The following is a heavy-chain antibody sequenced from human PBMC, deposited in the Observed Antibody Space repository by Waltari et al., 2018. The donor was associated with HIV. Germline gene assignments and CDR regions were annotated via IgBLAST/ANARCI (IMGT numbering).Heavy chain of an antibody. V-gene: IGHV3-73*01. CDR3: TRQGGDIYYYYYGMDV. CDR2: MRSKANSYAT. Sequence: EVQLVESGGGLVQPGGSLKLSCAASGFTFSGSAMHWVRQASGKGLEEVGRMRSKANSYATAYAASVKGRFTISRDDSKNTAYLQMNSLKTEDTAVYYCTRQGGDIYYYYYGMDVWGQGTTVTVSS. D-gene: IGHD3-10*01. CDR1: GFTFSGSA. J-gene: IGHJ6*02.